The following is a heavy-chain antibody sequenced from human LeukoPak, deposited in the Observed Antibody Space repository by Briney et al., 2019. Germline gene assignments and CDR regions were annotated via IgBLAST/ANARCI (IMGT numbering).Heavy chain of an antibody. Sequence: PGGSLRLSCAASGFTFSSYAMSGVRQAPGKGLEWVSAISGSGGSTYYADSVKGRFTISRDNAKNSLYLQMNSLRAEDTAVYYCARDIATAGHLAFDYWGQGILVTVSS. J-gene: IGHJ4*02. V-gene: IGHV3-23*01. CDR1: GFTFSSYA. CDR2: ISGSGGST. CDR3: ARDIATAGHLAFDY. D-gene: IGHD6-13*01.